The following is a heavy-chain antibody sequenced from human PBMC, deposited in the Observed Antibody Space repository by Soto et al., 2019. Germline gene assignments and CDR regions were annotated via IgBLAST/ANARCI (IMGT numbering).Heavy chain of an antibody. Sequence: PSDARSFTCTVSGRSISSGGYYWSWIRQHPGKGLEWIGYIYYSRSTYYNPSLKSRVTRSVDTSKNQFSLKLSSVTAADTAVYYSAREGRRYPGMDVWGQGTPVTVSS. D-gene: IGHD2-2*02. CDR2: IYYSRST. CDR3: AREGRRYPGMDV. CDR1: GRSISSGGYY. V-gene: IGHV4-31*03. J-gene: IGHJ6*02.